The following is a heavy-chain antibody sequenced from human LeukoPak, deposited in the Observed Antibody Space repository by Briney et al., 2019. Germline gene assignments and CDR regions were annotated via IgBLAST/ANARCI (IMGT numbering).Heavy chain of an antibody. D-gene: IGHD3-22*01. Sequence: GASVKVSCKASGYTFTGYYMHWVRQAPGQGLEWMGRINPNSGGTNYAQKFQGRVTMTRDTSISTAYMELSRLRSDDTPVYYCAREYDSSFGPAFDIWGQGTMVTVSS. V-gene: IGHV1-2*06. J-gene: IGHJ3*02. CDR1: GYTFTGYY. CDR3: AREYDSSFGPAFDI. CDR2: INPNSGGT.